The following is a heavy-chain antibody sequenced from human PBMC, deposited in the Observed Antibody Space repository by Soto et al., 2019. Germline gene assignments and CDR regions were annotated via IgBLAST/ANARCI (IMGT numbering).Heavy chain of an antibody. CDR2: ISGSGGST. D-gene: IGHD2-2*01. CDR3: AKAREYCSSTSCFFGGMDV. CDR1: GFTFSSYA. J-gene: IGHJ6*02. Sequence: GGSLRLSCAASGFTFSSYAMSWVRQAPGKGLEWVSAISGSGGSTYYADSVKGRFTISRDNSKNTLYLQMNSLRAEDMAVYYCAKAREYCSSTSCFFGGMDVWGQGTTVTVSS. V-gene: IGHV3-23*01.